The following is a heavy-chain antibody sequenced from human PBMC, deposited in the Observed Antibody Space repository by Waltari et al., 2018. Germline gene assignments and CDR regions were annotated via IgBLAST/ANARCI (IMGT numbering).Heavy chain of an antibody. D-gene: IGHD6-25*01. Sequence: EVQLVESGGGLVQPGGSVTLSCAASGFTFPNHDMNWVRQAPGRGLEWIGRTKHKAENYITDYAASVQGRFSVSRDDSRNSLFLQMNSLETEDTAVYYCARDTAAALDYWGQGTLVTVSS. CDR3: ARDTAAALDY. J-gene: IGHJ4*02. CDR1: GFTFPNHD. CDR2: TKHKAENYIT. V-gene: IGHV3-72*01.